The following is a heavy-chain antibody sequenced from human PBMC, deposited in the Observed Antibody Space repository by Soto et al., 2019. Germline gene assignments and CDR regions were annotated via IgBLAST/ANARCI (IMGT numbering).Heavy chain of an antibody. V-gene: IGHV3-21*01. J-gene: IGHJ6*02. D-gene: IGHD3-10*01. Sequence: LRLSCAASGFTFSSYSMNWVRQAPGKGLEWVSSISSSSSYIYYADSVKGRFTISRDNAKNSLYLQMNSLRAEDTAVYYCARDRGGYYYGMDVWGQGTTVTVSS. CDR3: ARDRGGYYYGMDV. CDR1: GFTFSSYS. CDR2: ISSSSSYI.